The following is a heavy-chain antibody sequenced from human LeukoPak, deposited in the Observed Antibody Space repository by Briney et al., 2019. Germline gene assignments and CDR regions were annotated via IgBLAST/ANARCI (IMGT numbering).Heavy chain of an antibody. Sequence: PSETLSLTCAVSGLSFADYYWAWVRQTPGRGLEWIGEINHSGYTNDSPSLKSRVTLSIDTSRKQFSLNLRSVTVADAGFYYCTEMTTGHDYWGQGTLVTVSS. V-gene: IGHV4-34*01. CDR2: INHSGYT. J-gene: IGHJ4*02. CDR3: TEMTTGHDY. D-gene: IGHD4-17*01. CDR1: GLSFADYY.